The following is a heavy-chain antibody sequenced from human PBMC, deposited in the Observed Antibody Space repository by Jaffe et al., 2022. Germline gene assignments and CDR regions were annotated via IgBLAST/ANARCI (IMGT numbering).Heavy chain of an antibody. D-gene: IGHD3-16*02. J-gene: IGHJ3*02. CDR2: ISSSGSTI. CDR1: GFTFSSYE. CDR3: ARGDYVWGSYRYLGDAFDI. V-gene: IGHV3-48*03. Sequence: EVQLVESGGGLVQPGGSLRLSCAASGFTFSSYEMNWVRQAPGKGLEWVSYISSSGSTIYYADSVKGRFTISRDNAKNSLYLQMNSLRAEDTAVYYCARGDYVWGSYRYLGDAFDIWGQGTMVTVSS.